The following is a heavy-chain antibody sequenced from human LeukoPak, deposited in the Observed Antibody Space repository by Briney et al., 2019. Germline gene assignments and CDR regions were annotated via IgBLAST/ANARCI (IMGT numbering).Heavy chain of an antibody. Sequence: GGSLRLSCAASGFTLSSYAMSWLRQAPGKGLEWVSAISGSGGSTYYADSVKGRFTISRDNAKNSLYLQMNSLRAEDTAVYYCARVGGYCSSTSCYVGWFDPWGQGTQVTVSS. J-gene: IGHJ5*02. V-gene: IGHV3-23*01. D-gene: IGHD2-2*01. CDR1: GFTLSSYA. CDR2: ISGSGGST. CDR3: ARVGGYCSSTSCYVGWFDP.